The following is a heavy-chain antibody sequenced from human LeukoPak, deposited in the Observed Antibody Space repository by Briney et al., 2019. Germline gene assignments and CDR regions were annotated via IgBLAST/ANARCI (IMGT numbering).Heavy chain of an antibody. V-gene: IGHV4-39*01. CDR2: IYYTGST. CDR3: AKEMGYCSGGSCWSIYYMDV. CDR1: GGSISSGDYY. J-gene: IGHJ6*03. Sequence: SETLSLTCTVSGGSISSGDYYWGWIRQPPGKGLEWIGIIYYTGSTYYNPSLKSRVTISVDTSKNQFSLKLSSVTAADTAVYYCAKEMGYCSGGSCWSIYYMDVWGKGTTVTVSS. D-gene: IGHD2-15*01.